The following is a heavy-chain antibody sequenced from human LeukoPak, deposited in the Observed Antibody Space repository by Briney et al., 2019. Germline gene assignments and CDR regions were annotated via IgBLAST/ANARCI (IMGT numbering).Heavy chain of an antibody. J-gene: IGHJ4*02. Sequence: SETLSLTCAVSGYSISSGYYWGWIRQPPGKGLEWIGSIYHSGSTYYNPSLKSRVTISVDTSKNQFSLKLSSVTAADTAVYDRARHGAVKGIAARRAPFDYWGQGTLVTVSS. CDR3: ARHGAVKGIAARRAPFDY. CDR2: IYHSGST. D-gene: IGHD6-6*01. V-gene: IGHV4-38-2*01. CDR1: GYSISSGYY.